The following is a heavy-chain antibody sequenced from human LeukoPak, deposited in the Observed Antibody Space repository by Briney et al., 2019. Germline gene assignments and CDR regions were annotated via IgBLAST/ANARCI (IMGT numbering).Heavy chain of an antibody. J-gene: IGHJ6*02. CDR1: GFTFSSYA. CDR3: AKGHYDFWSGYDYYYYGMDV. Sequence: GGSLRLSCAASGFTFSSYAMSWARQAPGKGLEWVSAISGSGGSTYYADSVKGRFTISRDNSKNTLYLQMNSLRAEDTAVYYCAKGHYDFWSGYDYYYYGMDVWGQGTTVTVSS. D-gene: IGHD3-3*01. V-gene: IGHV3-23*01. CDR2: ISGSGGST.